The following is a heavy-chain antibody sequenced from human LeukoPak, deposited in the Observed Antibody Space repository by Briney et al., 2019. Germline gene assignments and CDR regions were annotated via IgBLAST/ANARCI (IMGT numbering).Heavy chain of an antibody. CDR3: ARSDIVVVPAGHFDY. Sequence: SLTLSLTCTVSGGSISSGDYYWSWIRQPPGKGLEWIGYIYYSGSTYYNSSLKSRVTISVDTSKNQFSLKLSSVTAADTAVYYCARSDIVVVPAGHFDYWGQGTLVTVSS. D-gene: IGHD2-2*01. CDR1: GGSISSGDYY. J-gene: IGHJ4*02. V-gene: IGHV4-30-4*01. CDR2: IYYSGST.